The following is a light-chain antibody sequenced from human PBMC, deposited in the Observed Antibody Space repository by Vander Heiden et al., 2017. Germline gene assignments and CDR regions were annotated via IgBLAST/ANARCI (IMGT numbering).Light chain of an antibody. J-gene: IGLJ3*02. CDR1: SSNIGAGYD. CDR3: QSYDSSLSGSRV. V-gene: IGLV1-40*01. Sequence: QSVLTQPPSVSVAPGLRVTISCTGSSSNIGAGYDVHWYQQLPGTAPKLLIYGNSNRPSGVPDRFSGSKSGTSASLAITGLQAEDEADYYCQSYDSSLSGSRVFGGGTKLTVL. CDR2: GNS.